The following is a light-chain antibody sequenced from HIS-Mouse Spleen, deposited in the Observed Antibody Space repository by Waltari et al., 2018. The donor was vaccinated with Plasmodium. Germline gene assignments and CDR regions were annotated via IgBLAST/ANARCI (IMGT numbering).Light chain of an antibody. CDR2: GAS. Sequence: ELVLTQSPGNLSLSPGERATLSCRASQSVSSSYLAWYQQKPGQAPRLLIYGASSRATGIPDRFSGSGSGTDFTLTISRLEPEDFAVYYCQQYGSSPLTFGGGTKVEIK. V-gene: IGKV3-20*01. CDR3: QQYGSSPLT. J-gene: IGKJ4*01. CDR1: QSVSSSY.